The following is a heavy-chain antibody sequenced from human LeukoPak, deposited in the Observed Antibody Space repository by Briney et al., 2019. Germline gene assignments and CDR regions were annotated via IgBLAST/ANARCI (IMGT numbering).Heavy chain of an antibody. D-gene: IGHD3-10*01. J-gene: IGHJ4*02. CDR1: GFSFNAYS. CDR2: ISGSGGST. V-gene: IGHV3-23*01. CDR3: AKLIGSGTKGDY. Sequence: GGSLRLSCAASGFSFNAYSMSWVRQAPGKGLEWVSAISGSGGSTYYADSVKGRFTISRDNSKNTLYLQMNSLRAEDTAVYYCAKLIGSGTKGDYWGQGTLVTVSS.